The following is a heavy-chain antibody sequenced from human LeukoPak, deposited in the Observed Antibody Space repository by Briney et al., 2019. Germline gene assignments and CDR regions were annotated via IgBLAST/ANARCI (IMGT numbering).Heavy chain of an antibody. CDR3: ARDRGAVAVDAFDI. CDR1: GFTFSSHW. J-gene: IGHJ3*02. CDR2: INRDGSSA. D-gene: IGHD6-19*01. V-gene: IGHV3-74*01. Sequence: GGSLRLSCAASGFTFSSHWMHWVRQAPGKGLVWVSRINRDGSSARYVGSVKGRFTISRDNAKNTLYLQLDSLKAEDTAVYYCARDRGAVAVDAFDIWGQGTMVTVSS.